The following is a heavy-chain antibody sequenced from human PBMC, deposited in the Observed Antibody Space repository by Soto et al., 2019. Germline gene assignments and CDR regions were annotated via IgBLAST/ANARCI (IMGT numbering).Heavy chain of an antibody. CDR2: IIPTFGTA. D-gene: IGHD6-13*01. Sequence: SVKVSCKGCGCPFSSYAISCVRQAPAQGLEWVGGIIPTFGTAKYAQKFQGRVTITAEEYSSTAYIELSSLGSEDSAVYYCASGPLANWFDPSAQGTLVAVSS. J-gene: IGHJ5*02. V-gene: IGHV1-69*13. CDR3: ASGPLANWFDP. CDR1: GCPFSSYA.